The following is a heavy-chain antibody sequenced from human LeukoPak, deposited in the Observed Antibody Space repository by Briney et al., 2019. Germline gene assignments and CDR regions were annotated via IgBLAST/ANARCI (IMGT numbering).Heavy chain of an antibody. CDR2: ISYDGSNK. CDR3: AKGKIAAAALLDY. Sequence: GGYLRLSCVASGFTFSSYGMHWVRQAPGKGLEWVAVISYDGSNKYYADSVKGRFTISRDNSKNTLYLQMNSLRAEDTAVYYCAKGKIAAAALLDYWGQGTLVTVSS. J-gene: IGHJ4*02. D-gene: IGHD6-13*01. V-gene: IGHV3-30*18. CDR1: GFTFSSYG.